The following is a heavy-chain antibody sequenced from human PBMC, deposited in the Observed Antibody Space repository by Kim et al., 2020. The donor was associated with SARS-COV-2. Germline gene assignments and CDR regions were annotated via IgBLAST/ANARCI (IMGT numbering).Heavy chain of an antibody. CDR3: ARDLEARGVLTFFLDY. Sequence: ESVKGRVTISRDPSKNTLYLQMNSLRGEDTAVYHCARDLEARGVLTFFLDYWGQGTLVTVSS. D-gene: IGHD3-10*01. V-gene: IGHV3-30*01. J-gene: IGHJ4*02.